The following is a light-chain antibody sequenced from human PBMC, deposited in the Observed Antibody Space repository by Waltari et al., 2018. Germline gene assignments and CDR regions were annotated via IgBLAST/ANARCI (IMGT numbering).Light chain of an antibody. J-gene: IGKJ2*01. Sequence: VLTQTPRTLSLSPGERATLPCRASQSLTKKYVAWYQQKPGQAPRLLIYGASSRAAGIPDRFSGSGSGTDFTLTISRLEPEDFAVYYCQQYGSSILYTFGQGTKLEIK. V-gene: IGKV3-20*01. CDR1: QSLTKKY. CDR2: GAS. CDR3: QQYGSSILYT.